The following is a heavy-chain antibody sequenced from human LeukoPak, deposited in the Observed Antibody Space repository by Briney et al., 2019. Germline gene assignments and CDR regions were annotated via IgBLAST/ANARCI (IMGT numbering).Heavy chain of an antibody. CDR2: INPTGGST. D-gene: IGHD3-10*01. Sequence: ASVKVSCKASGYTFTTYSMHWVRQAPGQGLEWMGVINPTGGSTTYAQKFQGRVTMTRGTSTSTVYMELSSLRSEDTAVYYCARDYNRWRADFFDYWGQGTLVTVSS. V-gene: IGHV1-46*01. CDR3: ARDYNRWRADFFDY. J-gene: IGHJ4*02. CDR1: GYTFTTYS.